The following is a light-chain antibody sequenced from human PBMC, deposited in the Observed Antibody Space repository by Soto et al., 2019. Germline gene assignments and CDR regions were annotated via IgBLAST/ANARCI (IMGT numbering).Light chain of an antibody. V-gene: IGLV2-11*01. CDR1: SSDVGGYNY. CDR2: DVS. J-gene: IGLJ1*01. Sequence: QSALTQPRSVSGSPGQSVTISCTGTSSDVGGYNYVSWYQGQPGKAPKLMIYDVSKRPSGVPDRFSGSKSGNTASLTISGLQAEDEADYYCCSYAGSYSYVFGTGTKLTVL. CDR3: CSYAGSYSYV.